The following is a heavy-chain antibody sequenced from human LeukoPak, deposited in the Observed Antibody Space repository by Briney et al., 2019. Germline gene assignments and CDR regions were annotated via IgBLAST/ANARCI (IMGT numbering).Heavy chain of an antibody. J-gene: IGHJ6*02. CDR3: ARRALDYDDVAYFYARCSDV. CDR1: GGSISSSNW. V-gene: IGHV4-4*02. CDR2: VSHDGDT. D-gene: IGHD4-17*01. Sequence: SGTLSLTCAVSGGSISSSNWWSWVRQPPGKGLEWIGEVSHDGDTNYNPSLKSRVSISVDTSNDQFSLKLSSVTAADTGVYYCARRALDYDDVAYFYARCSDVWGQGIKVTVS.